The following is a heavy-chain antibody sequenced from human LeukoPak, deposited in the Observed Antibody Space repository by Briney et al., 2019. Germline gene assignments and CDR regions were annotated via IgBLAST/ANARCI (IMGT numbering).Heavy chain of an antibody. D-gene: IGHD2-21*02. J-gene: IGHJ4*02. Sequence: GGSLRLSCAASGFTFSSYSMNWVRQAPGKGLEWVSSISSSSSYKYYADSLKGRFTISRDNAKNSLYLQMNSLRADDTAVYYCAKSHHVTAIDYWGQGTLVTVSS. V-gene: IGHV3-21*04. CDR1: GFTFSSYS. CDR2: ISSSSSYK. CDR3: AKSHHVTAIDY.